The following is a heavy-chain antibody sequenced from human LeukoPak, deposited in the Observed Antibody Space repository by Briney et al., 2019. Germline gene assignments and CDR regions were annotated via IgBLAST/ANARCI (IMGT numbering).Heavy chain of an antibody. Sequence: GGSLRLSCAASGFTVSSNYMSWVRQAPGKGLEWVSVIYSGGSTYYADSVKGRFTISRDNSKNTLYLQMNSLRAEDTAVYYCARQGLHREQGPNDYWGQGTLVTVSS. V-gene: IGHV3-66*04. CDR3: ARQGLHREQGPNDY. CDR1: GFTVSSNY. J-gene: IGHJ4*02. CDR2: IYSGGST. D-gene: IGHD1-26*01.